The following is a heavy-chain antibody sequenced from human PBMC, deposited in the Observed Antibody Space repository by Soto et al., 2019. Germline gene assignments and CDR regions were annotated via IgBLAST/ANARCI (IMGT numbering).Heavy chain of an antibody. CDR3: ASSVEGHFDD. V-gene: IGHV3-48*02. J-gene: IGHJ4*02. CDR2: ITSDTNTI. D-gene: IGHD6-19*01. Sequence: EVQLVESGGGLVQPGGSLRLTCVASGFPFSIYSMNWVRQAPGKGLEWSSYITSDTNTIKYADSVKGRFTISRDNAKNLVYLQMNSLRDEDTAVYFCASSVEGHFDDWGQGTVVTVSS. CDR1: GFPFSIYS.